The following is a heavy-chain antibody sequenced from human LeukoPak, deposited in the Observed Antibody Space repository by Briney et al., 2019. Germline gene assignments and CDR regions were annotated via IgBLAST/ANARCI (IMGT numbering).Heavy chain of an antibody. CDR1: GFTFSNAW. CDR3: TTDIVVVPAVPRGHAFDI. Sequence: GGSLRLSCAASGFTFSNAWMSWVRQAPGKGLEWVGRIKSKTDGGTTDYAAPVKGRFTISRDDSKNTLYLQMNSLKTEDTAVYYCTTDIVVVPAVPRGHAFDIWGQGTMVTVSS. V-gene: IGHV3-15*01. D-gene: IGHD2-2*01. J-gene: IGHJ3*02. CDR2: IKSKTDGGTT.